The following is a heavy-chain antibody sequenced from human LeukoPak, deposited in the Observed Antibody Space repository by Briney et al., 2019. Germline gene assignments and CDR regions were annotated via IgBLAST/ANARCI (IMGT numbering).Heavy chain of an antibody. CDR2: IDPSESYT. V-gene: IGHV5-10-1*01. Sequence: PGESLKISGNGSGYRLTSYWISGVRQMPGEGVEWIGRIDPSESYTDSDASYQGHVTISADKSISTAYLKWSSLKASDTAMYYCARHGTYSPVDTAMWGYYYYYGMDVWGQGTTVTVSS. CDR1: GYRLTSYW. CDR3: ARHGTYSPVDTAMWGYYYYYGMDV. D-gene: IGHD5-18*01. J-gene: IGHJ6*02.